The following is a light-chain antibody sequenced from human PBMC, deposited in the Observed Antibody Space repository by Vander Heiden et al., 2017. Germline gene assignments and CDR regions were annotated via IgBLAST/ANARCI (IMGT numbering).Light chain of an antibody. J-gene: IGLJ3*02. CDR1: SGSVSTSNY. Sequence: QTVVTQEPSFSVSPGETVTRTCGLPSGSVSTSNYPSWYQQTPGQAPRMLIYSTNTRSSGVPDRFSGSILGNRAALTITGAQADDESDYYCVLYISRGISVFGGGTKLTVL. CDR3: VLYISRGISV. CDR2: STN. V-gene: IGLV8-61*01.